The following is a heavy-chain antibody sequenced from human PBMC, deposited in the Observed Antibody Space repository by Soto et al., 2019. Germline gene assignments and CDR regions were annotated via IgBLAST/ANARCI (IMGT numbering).Heavy chain of an antibody. CDR1: GFTFDDFA. D-gene: IGHD6-13*01. CDR3: AKVLAADYYYYGMDV. CDR2: INWSSGKI. V-gene: IGHV3-9*01. Sequence: SLRLSCAVSGFTFDDFAMHWVRQVPGKSLERVSGINWSSGKIAYADSVKGRFTISRDNAKNSLYLQMNSLRTEDTALYYCAKVLAADYYYYGMDVWGRGTTVTVSS. J-gene: IGHJ6*02.